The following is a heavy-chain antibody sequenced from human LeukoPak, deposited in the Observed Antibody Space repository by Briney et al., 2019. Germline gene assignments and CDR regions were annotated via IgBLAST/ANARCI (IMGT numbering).Heavy chain of an antibody. D-gene: IGHD6-19*01. CDR2: IKSKTDAGTT. J-gene: IGHJ4*02. Sequence: AGGSLRLSCAASGFTFNNAWMSWVRQAPGKGLEWVGRIKSKTDAGTTDYAAPVKGRFTISRDDSKNTLYLQMNSLRAEDTAVYYCARGHLGYSSGSDNWGQGTLVTVSS. CDR1: GFTFNNAW. CDR3: ARGHLGYSSGSDN. V-gene: IGHV3-15*01.